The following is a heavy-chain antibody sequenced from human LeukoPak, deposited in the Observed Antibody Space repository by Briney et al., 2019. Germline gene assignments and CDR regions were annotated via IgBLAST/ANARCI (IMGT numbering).Heavy chain of an antibody. Sequence: SETLSLTCTVSGSSVNHYYWNWLRQPPGKGLEWIGRIYTNGATNYNPSLKSRVTISVDTSKNQFSLKLSSVTAADTAVYYCARLGMDVLLSHDYWGQGALVTVSS. V-gene: IGHV4-4*07. D-gene: IGHD2-2*03. CDR3: ARLGMDVLLSHDY. CDR1: GSSVNHYY. CDR2: IYTNGAT. J-gene: IGHJ4*02.